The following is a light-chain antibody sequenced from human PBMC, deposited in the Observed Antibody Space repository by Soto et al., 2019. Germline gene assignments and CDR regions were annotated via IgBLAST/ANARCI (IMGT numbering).Light chain of an antibody. CDR1: QRISSS. CDR2: AAS. CDR3: LQTYSTPLT. Sequence: DIQMTQSPSSLSASVGDRVTITCRASQRISSSLNWYQQKPDKAPRLLIYAASTLQSGVPSRFSGSATGTDFTLTISSLQPEDFATYFCLQTYSTPLTFGGGTKVEIK. J-gene: IGKJ4*01. V-gene: IGKV1-39*01.